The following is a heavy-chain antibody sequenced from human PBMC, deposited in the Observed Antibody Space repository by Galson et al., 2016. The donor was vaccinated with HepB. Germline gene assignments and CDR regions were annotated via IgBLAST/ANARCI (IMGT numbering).Heavy chain of an antibody. CDR3: AKAATPVFYYHGMDV. CDR2: IDSSGHST. Sequence: SLRLSCAASEFTLSSYAMSWVRQAPGKGLEWVPAIDSSGHSTYYTDSVTGRFTISRDNSKNTLYLQMNSLRYEDTAVYYCAKAATPVFYYHGMDVWGQGTTVTVSS. V-gene: IGHV3-23*01. CDR1: EFTLSSYA. J-gene: IGHJ6*02.